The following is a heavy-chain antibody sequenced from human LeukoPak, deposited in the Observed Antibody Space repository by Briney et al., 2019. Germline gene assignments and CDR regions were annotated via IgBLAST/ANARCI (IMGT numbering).Heavy chain of an antibody. D-gene: IGHD3-10*01. CDR1: GFTFSNAW. CDR3: TTEGYYVSGIY. CDR2: IKGKTDGETT. Sequence: PGGSLRLSCAAPGFTFSNAWMSWVRQAPGKGLEWVGRIKGKTDGETTDYAAPVKGRFTISRDDSKGTLYLQMNSLKTEDTAVYYCTTEGYYVSGIYWGQGTLVTVSS. J-gene: IGHJ4*02. V-gene: IGHV3-15*01.